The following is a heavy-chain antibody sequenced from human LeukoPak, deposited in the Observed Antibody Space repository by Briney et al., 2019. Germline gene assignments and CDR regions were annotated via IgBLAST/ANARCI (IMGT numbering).Heavy chain of an antibody. D-gene: IGHD5-12*01. CDR2: IYWNDDK. CDR1: GFSLSTSGVG. V-gene: IGHV2-5*01. Sequence: SGPTLVNPTQTLTLTCTFSGFSLSTSGVGVGWIRQPPGKALEWLALIYWNDDKRYSPSLRSRLTISKDTSKNQVVLTMTNMDPEDTATYYCARSYSDYDYFNNWFDPWGQGTLVTVSS. CDR3: ARSYSDYDYFNNWFDP. J-gene: IGHJ5*02.